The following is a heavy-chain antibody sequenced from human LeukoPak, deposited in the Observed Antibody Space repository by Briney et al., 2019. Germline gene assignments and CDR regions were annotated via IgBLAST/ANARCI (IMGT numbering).Heavy chain of an antibody. Sequence: PGGSLRLSCAASGFTFSSYFMNWVRQAPGKGLEWVSSISSTSSYIYYADSVKGRFTISRDNAKNSLYLQMNSLRAEDTAVYYCARDQGDAYYYFDFWGQGTQVTVSS. V-gene: IGHV3-21*01. D-gene: IGHD5-24*01. CDR2: ISSTSSYI. J-gene: IGHJ4*02. CDR1: GFTFSSYF. CDR3: ARDQGDAYYYFDF.